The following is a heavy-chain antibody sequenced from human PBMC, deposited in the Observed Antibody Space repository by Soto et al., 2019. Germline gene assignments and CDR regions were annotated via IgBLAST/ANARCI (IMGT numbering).Heavy chain of an antibody. CDR1: GFTFTTYS. CDR3: ARGTMTAVSKTDS. CDR2: ISNTGSTI. Sequence: EVQLVESGGGLVQPGGSLRLSCAASGFTFTTYSMNRVRLAPGKGLEWLSYISNTGSTIYYADSVKGRFTISRDNAKNSLYLQMSGLRVEDTAVYYCARGTMTAVSKTDSWGQGALVTVSS. J-gene: IGHJ4*02. V-gene: IGHV3-48*01. D-gene: IGHD4-17*01.